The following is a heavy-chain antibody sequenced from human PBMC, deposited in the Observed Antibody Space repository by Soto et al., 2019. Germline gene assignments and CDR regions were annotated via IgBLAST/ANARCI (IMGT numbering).Heavy chain of an antibody. CDR1: GFAFNKFG. J-gene: IGHJ4*02. CDR3: AKGGEVGGLLEDH. D-gene: IGHD3-3*01. CDR2: ISYDGSYQ. V-gene: IGHV3-30*18. Sequence: QVQLVESGGGVVQPGTSLRLSCEASGFAFNKFGMHWVRQAPGKGLEWVAFISYDGSYQYYADSVQGRLTITRDNSMNTLKMQLKSLRREDMDIPHWAKGGEVGGLLEDHWGQGPMVTVSS.